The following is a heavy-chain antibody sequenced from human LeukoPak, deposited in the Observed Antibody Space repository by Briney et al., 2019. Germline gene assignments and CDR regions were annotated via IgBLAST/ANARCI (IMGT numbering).Heavy chain of an antibody. CDR3: ASGGYSYGFDY. CDR2: IYHNGNT. J-gene: IGHJ4*02. V-gene: IGHV4-30-2*01. D-gene: IGHD5-18*01. Sequence: SETLSLTCAVSGGSISSGGYSWSWIRQPPGKGLEWIGYIYHNGNTYYSPSLKSRVTISVDRSKNQLSLKLSSVTAADTAMYYCASGGYSYGFDYWGQGTLVTVSS. CDR1: GGSISSGGYS.